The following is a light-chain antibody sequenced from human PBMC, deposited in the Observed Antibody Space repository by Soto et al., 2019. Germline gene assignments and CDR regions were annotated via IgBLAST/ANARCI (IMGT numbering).Light chain of an antibody. CDR2: EGN. V-gene: IGLV2-23*01. Sequence: QSALTQPASVSGSPGQSITISCTGTSSDVGNYTRVSWYQQHPGKAPKLMIYEGNKRPSGVSNRFSGSNSGNTASLTISGLQAEDEADYYCCSKAGTPVFYVFGTGTKLTVL. CDR1: SSDVGNYTR. J-gene: IGLJ1*01. CDR3: CSKAGTPVFYV.